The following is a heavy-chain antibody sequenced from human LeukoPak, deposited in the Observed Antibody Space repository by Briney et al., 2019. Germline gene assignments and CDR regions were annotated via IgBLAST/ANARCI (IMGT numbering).Heavy chain of an antibody. CDR2: IYYSGST. V-gene: IGHV4-59*12. CDR3: ARTNRRYSNYPYHMDV. D-gene: IGHD4-11*01. Sequence: SETLSLTCTASGGSISSYYWSWIRQPPGKGLEWIGYIYYSGSTNYNPSLKSRVTISLDTSKNQFSLKLSSVTAADTAVYYCARTNRRYSNYPYHMDVWGKGTTVT. CDR1: GGSISSYY. J-gene: IGHJ6*03.